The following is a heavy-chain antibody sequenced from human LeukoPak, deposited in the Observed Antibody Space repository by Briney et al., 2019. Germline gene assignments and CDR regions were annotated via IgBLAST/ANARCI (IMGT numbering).Heavy chain of an antibody. CDR1: GLTFSSYW. V-gene: IGHV3-74*01. CDR3: AREDVDIAVAASGPFDI. D-gene: IGHD6-19*01. Sequence: GGSLRLSCAASGLTFSSYWMHWVRQAPGKGLVWVSRIISDGSTSTYADSVKGRFTISRDNAKNTLYLQMNSLRAEDTAVYYCAREDVDIAVAASGPFDIWGQGTMVSVSS. J-gene: IGHJ3*02. CDR2: IISDGSTS.